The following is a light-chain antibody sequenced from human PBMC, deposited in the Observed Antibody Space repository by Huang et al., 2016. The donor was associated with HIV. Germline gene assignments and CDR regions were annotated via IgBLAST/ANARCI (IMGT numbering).Light chain of an antibody. CDR2: GGT. V-gene: IGKV1-39*01. CDR3: QQTYSTPYT. J-gene: IGKJ5*01. CDR1: QTITNY. Sequence: DIQMTQSPSSLPASVGDRVTITCRASQTITNYLNWYQQKPGTAPKLLIYGGTRLQSRCPSRFSGSGSGTDFTLTINSLQPEDFATYYCQQTYSTPYTFGQGTRLEMK.